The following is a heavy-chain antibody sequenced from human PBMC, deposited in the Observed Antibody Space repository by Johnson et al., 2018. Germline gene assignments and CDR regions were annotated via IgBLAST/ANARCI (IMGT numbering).Heavy chain of an antibody. V-gene: IGHV3-11*04. D-gene: IGHD2-15*01. CDR3: ASEIVVVVAATPNGAFDI. CDR2: ISSNGSTI. CDR1: GFTFSDYY. J-gene: IGHJ3*02. Sequence: QVQLVQSGGGLVKPGGSLRLSCAASGFTFSDYYMSWVRQAPGKGLEWVSYISSNGSTIYYADSVKGRFTISRDNAKNSMYLQMNSLRAEDTAVYYCASEIVVVVAATPNGAFDIWGQGTMVTVSS.